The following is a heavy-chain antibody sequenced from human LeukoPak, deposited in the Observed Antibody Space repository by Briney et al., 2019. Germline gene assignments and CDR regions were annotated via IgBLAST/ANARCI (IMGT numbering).Heavy chain of an antibody. CDR2: AYYTGDI. D-gene: IGHD6-19*01. J-gene: IGHJ6*02. CDR1: GGSVASTGCY. V-gene: IGHV4-39*01. CDR3: GRHVSNGWDYHYGLDV. Sequence: SETLSLTCTVSGGSVASTGCYWGWIRQPPGKGLEWIGSAYYTGDIYSTPSLKSRLTISVDTSRNQFALTLSSVTAADTAVYYCGRHVSNGWDYHYGLDVWGQGTTVTVSS.